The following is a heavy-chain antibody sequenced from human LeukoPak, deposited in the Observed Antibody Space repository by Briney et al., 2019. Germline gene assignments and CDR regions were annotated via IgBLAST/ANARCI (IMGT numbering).Heavy chain of an antibody. V-gene: IGHV1-8*01. J-gene: IGHJ4*02. CDR3: ATVITMPWGY. CDR2: MNPNNGNT. Sequence: ASVKVSCKASGYTFTNYDINWVRQATGQGLEWMGWMNPNNGNTGYAQKFQGRVTMTEDTSTDTAYMELSSLRSEDTAVYYCATVITMPWGYWGQGNPGHRLL. D-gene: IGHD3-3*01. CDR1: GYTFTNYD.